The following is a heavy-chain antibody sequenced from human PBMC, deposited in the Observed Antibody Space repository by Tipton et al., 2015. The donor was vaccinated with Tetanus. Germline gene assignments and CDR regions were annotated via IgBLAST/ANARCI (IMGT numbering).Heavy chain of an antibody. CDR2: IYYSGST. CDR1: GGSISSGGYY. Sequence: TLSLTCTVSGGSISSGGYYWSWIRQHPGKGLEWTGDIYYSGSTYYNPSLKSRVTISVDTSTNQFSLTLNSMAAADTGVYYCARHQSGYFTPFDYWGQGKLVTVSS. J-gene: IGHJ4*02. CDR3: ARHQSGYFTPFDY. V-gene: IGHV4-31*03. D-gene: IGHD3-3*01.